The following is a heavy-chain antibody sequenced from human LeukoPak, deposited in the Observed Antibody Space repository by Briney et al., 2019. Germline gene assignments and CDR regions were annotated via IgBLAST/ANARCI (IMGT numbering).Heavy chain of an antibody. CDR2: ITTSGGST. CDR1: GSTFSSYA. V-gene: IGHV3-23*01. D-gene: IGHD2/OR15-2a*01. Sequence: GGSLRLSCAASGSTFSSYAMCWVRQAPGKGLEWVSFITTSGGSTSYADSVKGRFTISRDNPRNTLYIQMNSLRAEDTAVYYCARDYRVGCTSDTCFPIDYWGQGTLVTVSS. CDR3: ARDYRVGCTSDTCFPIDY. J-gene: IGHJ4*02.